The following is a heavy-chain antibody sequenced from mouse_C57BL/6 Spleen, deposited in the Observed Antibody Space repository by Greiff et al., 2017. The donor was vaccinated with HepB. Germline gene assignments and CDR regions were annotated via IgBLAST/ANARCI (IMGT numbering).Heavy chain of an antibody. CDR3: ARHEDYGSRRAMDY. CDR1: GFTFSSYG. V-gene: IGHV5-6*01. CDR2: ISSGGSYT. J-gene: IGHJ4*01. D-gene: IGHD1-1*01. Sequence: EVQRVESGGDLVKPGGSLKLSCAASGFTFSSYGMSWVRQTPDKRLEWVATISSGGSYTYYPDSVKGRFTISRDNAKNTLYLQMSSLKSEDTAMYYCARHEDYGSRRAMDYWGQGTSVTVSS.